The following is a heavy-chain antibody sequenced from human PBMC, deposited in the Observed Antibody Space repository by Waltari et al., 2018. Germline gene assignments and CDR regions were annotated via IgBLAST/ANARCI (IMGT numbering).Heavy chain of an antibody. D-gene: IGHD3-16*01. Sequence: EVQLVESGGGLVQPGGSLRLSWAASGFTFSSYSMNWVRQAPGKGLEWVSYINSPSTAIYYTDSVKGRFTISRDNTKNSLYLQMNSLRAEDTAVYYCASPTGKLGTFDKWGQGTMVTVSS. CDR2: INSPSTAI. J-gene: IGHJ3*02. CDR1: GFTFSSYS. CDR3: ASPTGKLGTFDK. V-gene: IGHV3-48*04.